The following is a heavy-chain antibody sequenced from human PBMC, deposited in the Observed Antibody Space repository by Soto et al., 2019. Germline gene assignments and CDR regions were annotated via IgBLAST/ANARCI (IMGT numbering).Heavy chain of an antibody. V-gene: IGHV3-21*01. D-gene: IGHD6-6*01. J-gene: IGHJ1*01. CDR3: ARENSRIAPRLFQH. CDR2: ISSSSSYI. Sequence: LRLSFAASGXTFSSYSMNCVRQAPGKGLEWVSSISSSSSYIYYADSVKGRFTISRDNSKNTLYLQMNDLRPDDTALYYCARENSRIAPRLFQHWGHGSLVTVSS. CDR1: GXTFSSYS.